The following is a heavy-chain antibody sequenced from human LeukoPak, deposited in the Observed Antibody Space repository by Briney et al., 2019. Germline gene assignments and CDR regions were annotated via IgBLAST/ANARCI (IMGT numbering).Heavy chain of an antibody. CDR3: ARLSYSSGAF. CDR2: IYYSGST. D-gene: IGHD6-19*01. CDR1: GGSIRSSSYY. Sequence: KTSETLSLTCTVSGGSIRSSSYYWGWIRQPPGKGLEWIGYIYYSGSTNYNPSLKSRVTISVDTSKNQFSLKLNSVTAADTAVYYCARLSYSSGAFWGQGTLVTVSS. V-gene: IGHV4-61*05. J-gene: IGHJ4*02.